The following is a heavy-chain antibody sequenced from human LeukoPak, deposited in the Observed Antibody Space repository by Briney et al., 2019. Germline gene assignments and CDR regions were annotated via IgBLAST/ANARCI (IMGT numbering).Heavy chain of an antibody. D-gene: IGHD6-13*01. V-gene: IGHV3-30*04. J-gene: IGHJ4*02. CDR1: GFTFSSYA. CDR3: ARWKYRSSWYDPIFDY. Sequence: GGSLRLSCAASGFTFSSYAMHWVRQAPGKGLEWVAVISYDGSNEEHADSVKGRFTISRDNSKNILYLQMNSLRGEDTAVYHCARWKYRSSWYDPIFDYWGQGTLVTVSS. CDR2: ISYDGSNE.